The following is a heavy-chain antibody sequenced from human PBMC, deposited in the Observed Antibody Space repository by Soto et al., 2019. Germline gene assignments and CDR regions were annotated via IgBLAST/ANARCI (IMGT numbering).Heavy chain of an antibody. J-gene: IGHJ5*01. Sequence: GGSLRLSCAASGFRFRTRAMSWVRQAPGKGLEWVASIRPGGDSTYYADSVKGRFAVSRDNSNVTLYLQMDSLRVEDTAIYYCTTHEEGAPWAGGFDSWGQGTLGTV. V-gene: IGHV3-23*01. CDR1: GFRFRTRA. CDR2: IRPGGDST. CDR3: TTHEEGAPWAGGFDS. D-gene: IGHD1-26*01.